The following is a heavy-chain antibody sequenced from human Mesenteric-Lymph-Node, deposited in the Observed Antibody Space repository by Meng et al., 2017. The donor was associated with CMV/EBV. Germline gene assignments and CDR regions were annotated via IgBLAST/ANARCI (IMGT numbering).Heavy chain of an antibody. CDR3: ARVRYVVRGVVWFDP. Sequence: LSCTVSGYSISSGYYWGWIRQPPGKGLEWIGSIYHSGSTYYNPSLKSRVTISVDTSKNQFSLKLSSVTAADTAVYYCARVRYVVRGVVWFDPWGQGTLVTVSS. V-gene: IGHV4-38-2*02. J-gene: IGHJ5*02. D-gene: IGHD3-10*01. CDR2: IYHSGST. CDR1: GYSISSGYY.